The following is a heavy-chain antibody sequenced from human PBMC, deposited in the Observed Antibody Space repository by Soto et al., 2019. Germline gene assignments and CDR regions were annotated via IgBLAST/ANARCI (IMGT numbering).Heavy chain of an antibody. CDR1: GGSISSGGYS. CDR2: IYHSGST. CDR3: ARGSPVATDY. V-gene: IGHV4-30-2*01. Sequence: QLQLQESGSGLVKPSQTLSLTCAVSGGSISSGGYSWSWIRQPPGKGLEWIGYIYHSGSTYYNPSLKSRDTISGDSSKHQFSLKLSSVTAADTAVYYCARGSPVATDYWGQGTLVTVSS. J-gene: IGHJ4*02. D-gene: IGHD2-21*02.